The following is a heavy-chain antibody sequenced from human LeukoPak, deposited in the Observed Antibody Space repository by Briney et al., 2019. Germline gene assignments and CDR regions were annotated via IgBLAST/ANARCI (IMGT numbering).Heavy chain of an antibody. CDR2: ILPILGTG. CDR3: VRTPLAVKNHFVY. D-gene: IGHD2-21*01. J-gene: IGHJ4*02. V-gene: IGHV1-69*13. Sequence: SAEPVSRKPSGGSFSNYAISWVRQAPRQGGEWVGGILPILGTGKHAQQLQGRVPITADESTHTAYMEISSVRCDDTALFFCVRTPLAVKNHFVYWGEGALVTVSS. CDR1: GGSFSNYA.